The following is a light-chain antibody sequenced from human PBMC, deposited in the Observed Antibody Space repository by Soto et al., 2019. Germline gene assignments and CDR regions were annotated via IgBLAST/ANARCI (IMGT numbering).Light chain of an antibody. CDR3: QQYGSSPSLT. CDR1: QSVSSSY. J-gene: IGKJ4*01. Sequence: EIVLTQSPGTLSLSPGERATLSCRASQSVSSSYLAWYQQKPGQAPRLLIYGASSRAIGIPDRFSGSGSGTDFTLTISRLEPEDFAVYYCQQYGSSPSLTFGGGTKVEIK. V-gene: IGKV3-20*01. CDR2: GAS.